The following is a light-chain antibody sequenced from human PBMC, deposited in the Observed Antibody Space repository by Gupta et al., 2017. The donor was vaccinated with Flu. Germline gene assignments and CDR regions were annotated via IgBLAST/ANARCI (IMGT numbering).Light chain of an antibody. J-gene: IGLJ3*02. CDR1: SSDVGAYNY. CDR2: DVS. CDR3: SSYAGGNIGL. V-gene: IGLV2-8*01. Sequence: HSALTQPPSASGSPGQSVTISCTGTSSDVGAYNYVPWYQQHPGKAPKVMIHDVSKRPSGVPDRFSGSKTGNTASLTVSGLQADDEADYYCSSYAGGNIGLFGGGTKLTVL.